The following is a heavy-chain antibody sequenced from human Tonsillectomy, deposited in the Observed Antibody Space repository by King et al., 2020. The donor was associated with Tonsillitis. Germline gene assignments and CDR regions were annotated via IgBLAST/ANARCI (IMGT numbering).Heavy chain of an antibody. J-gene: IGHJ4*02. V-gene: IGHV3-33*05. CDR2: ISYDGSNK. CDR1: GFTFSNYG. Sequence: QLVQSGGGVVQPVRSLRLSCAASGFTFSNYGMHWVRQAPGKGLEWVAVISYDGSNKYYADSVKGRFTISRDNSKNTLYLQMNSLRADDTAVYYCARWHGDYEYYFDYWGQGTLVTVSS. D-gene: IGHD4-17*01. CDR3: ARWHGDYEYYFDY.